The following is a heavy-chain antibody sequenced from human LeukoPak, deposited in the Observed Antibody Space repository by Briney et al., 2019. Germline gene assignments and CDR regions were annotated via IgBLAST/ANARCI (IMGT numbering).Heavy chain of an antibody. V-gene: IGHV1-69*13. D-gene: IGHD5-18*01. CDR3: AGGVDTAAGGAFDI. Sequence: SVKVSCKASGGTFSSYAISWVRQAPGQGLEWMGGIIPIFGTANYAQKFQGRVTITADESTSTAYMELSSLRSEDTAVYYCAGGVDTAAGGAFDIWGQGTMVTVSS. CDR1: GGTFSSYA. J-gene: IGHJ3*02. CDR2: IIPIFGTA.